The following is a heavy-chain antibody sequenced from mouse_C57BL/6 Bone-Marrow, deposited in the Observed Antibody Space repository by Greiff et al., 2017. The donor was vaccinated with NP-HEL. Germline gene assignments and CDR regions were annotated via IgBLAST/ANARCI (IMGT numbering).Heavy chain of an antibody. D-gene: IGHD1-1*02. J-gene: IGHJ4*01. Sequence: QVQLQQSGPELVKPGASVKISCKASGYSFTSYYIHWVKQRPGQGLEWIGWIYPGSGNTKYNEKFKGKATLTADTSSSTAYMQLSSLTSEDSAVYYCARWGGNYAMDDWGHGTSVTVSS. CDR3: ARWGGNYAMDD. CDR2: IYPGSGNT. V-gene: IGHV1-66*01. CDR1: GYSFTSYY.